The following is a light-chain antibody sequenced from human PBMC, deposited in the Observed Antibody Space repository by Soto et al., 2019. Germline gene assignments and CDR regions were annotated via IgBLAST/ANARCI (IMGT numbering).Light chain of an antibody. Sequence: DIQMTQSPSSLYASVGDRVTIACQSSHDVSRNLNWFQQKPGEAPKLLIYDASNLERGVPSRFSGSGSGTHFTFTISSLQPEDVATYYCQQYYSMLSFGGGT. CDR2: DAS. CDR1: HDVSRN. V-gene: IGKV1-33*01. J-gene: IGKJ4*01. CDR3: QQYYSMLS.